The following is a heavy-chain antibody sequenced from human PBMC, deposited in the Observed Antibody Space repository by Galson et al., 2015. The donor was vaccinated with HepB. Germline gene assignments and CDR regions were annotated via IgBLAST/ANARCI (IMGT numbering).Heavy chain of an antibody. Sequence: SLRLSCAASGFTFSSYAMHGVRQAPGKGLEYVSAISSNGGSTYYADSVKGRFTISRDNSKNTLYLQMSSLRAEDTAVYYCVKAWRGGWFDPWGQGTLVTVSS. J-gene: IGHJ5*02. V-gene: IGHV3-64D*06. CDR2: ISSNGGST. CDR3: VKAWRGGWFDP. CDR1: GFTFSSYA. D-gene: IGHD3-10*01.